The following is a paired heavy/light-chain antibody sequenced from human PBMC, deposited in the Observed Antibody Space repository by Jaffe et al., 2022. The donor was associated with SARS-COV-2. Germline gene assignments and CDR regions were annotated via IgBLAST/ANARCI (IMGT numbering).Light chain of an antibody. J-gene: IGLJ2*01. V-gene: IGLV10-54*04. CDR2: RNN. CDR3: SAWDSSLSAWV. Sequence: QAGLAQPPSVSKGLRQTATLTCTGNSNNVGYQGAAWLQQHQGHPPKLLSSRNNNRPSGISERFSASRSGNTASLTISGLQPEDEADYYCSAWDSSLSAWVFGGGTKLTVL. CDR1: SNNVGYQG.
Heavy chain of an antibody. D-gene: IGHD2-15*01. CDR1: GFTFSDYG. Sequence: QVQLVESGGGVVQPGRSLRLSCAASGFTFSDYGMHWVRQAPGRGLEWVAMIWFDGTSRYYADSMKGRFTISRDNSKNTLYLQMNSLSAEDTAVYYCSTEVTHCGGGTCNGDAFHIWGQGTVVTVSS. CDR2: IWFDGTSR. V-gene: IGHV3-33*01. J-gene: IGHJ3*02. CDR3: STEVTHCGGGTCNGDAFHI.